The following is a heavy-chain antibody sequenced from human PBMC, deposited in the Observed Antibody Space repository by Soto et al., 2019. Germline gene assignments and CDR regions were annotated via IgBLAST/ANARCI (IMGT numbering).Heavy chain of an antibody. V-gene: IGHV4-4*07. Sequence: PSETLSLTCTASGGSMTSYYWTWIRQPAGKGLEWIGRVYSSGGTHYNPSLKSRVTIPLDTSKNQFSLRLLSVTDADTAVYFCARGQRFSDWFDPWGQGTLVTVSS. J-gene: IGHJ5*02. CDR1: GGSMTSYY. D-gene: IGHD3-3*01. CDR3: ARGQRFSDWFDP. CDR2: VYSSGGT.